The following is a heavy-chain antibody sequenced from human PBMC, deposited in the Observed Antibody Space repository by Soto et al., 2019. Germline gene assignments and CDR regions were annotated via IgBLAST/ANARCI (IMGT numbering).Heavy chain of an antibody. J-gene: IGHJ4*02. D-gene: IGHD6-6*01. CDR2: IYYTGST. CDR3: ASLYTSSSSFDY. Sequence: SETLSLTCTVSGGSVSRGGYYWSWIRQPPGKGLEWIGYIYYTGSTNYNPSLKSRVTISVDTSKNQFSLKLSSVTAADTAVYSCASLYTSSSSFDYWGQGTLVTVSS. CDR1: GGSVSRGGYY. V-gene: IGHV4-61*08.